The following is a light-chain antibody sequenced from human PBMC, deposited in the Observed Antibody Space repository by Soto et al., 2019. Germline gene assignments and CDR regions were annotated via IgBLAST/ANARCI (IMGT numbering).Light chain of an antibody. Sequence: QVTQSPSSLSASVGDRVTITCRASQAIRNDLGWYQQKPGKAPKLPIYAASTLQSGVPSRFSGSGFGTDFTLTISSLQPEDFATYYCLQDFNYFSFGQGTRLEIK. CDR3: LQDFNYFS. J-gene: IGKJ5*01. V-gene: IGKV1-6*01. CDR2: AAS. CDR1: QAIRND.